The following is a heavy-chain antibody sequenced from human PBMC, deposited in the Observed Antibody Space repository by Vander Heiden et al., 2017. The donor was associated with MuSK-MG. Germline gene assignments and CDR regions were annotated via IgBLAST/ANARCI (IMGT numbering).Heavy chain of an antibody. Sequence: QLQLPESGPGLVQASETLSLPCRFSGCSLSGRTPSGSWVCQPTGKGLDWIGNIDDSGSTNYNPSLKSRVTISVDTSKNQFSLKLISVTAADTAVYYGARDRIDCSGGNCYVRAFDIWGQGTMVTVSS. D-gene: IGHD2-15*01. CDR2: IDDSGST. V-gene: IGHV4-39*02. CDR3: ARDRIDCSGGNCYVRAFDI. CDR1: GCSLSGRTPS. J-gene: IGHJ3*02.